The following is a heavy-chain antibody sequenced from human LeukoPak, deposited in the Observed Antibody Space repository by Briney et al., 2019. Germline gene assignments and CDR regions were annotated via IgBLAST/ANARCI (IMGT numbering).Heavy chain of an antibody. CDR2: ITGSGDDT. CDR1: GFTFNSYA. V-gene: IGHV3-23*01. D-gene: IGHD6-19*01. CDR3: AKGSRSSRPYYFDF. J-gene: IGHJ4*02. Sequence: GGSLRLSCAASGFTFNSYAMSWVRQAPGKVLEWVSAITGSGDDTYHADSVKGRFTISRDNSKNTLCLQMNSLRVDDTAIYYCAKGSRSSRPYYFDFWGQGTLVTVSS.